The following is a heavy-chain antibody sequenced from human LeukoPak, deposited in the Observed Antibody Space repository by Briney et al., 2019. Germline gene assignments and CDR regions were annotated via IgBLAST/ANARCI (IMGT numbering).Heavy chain of an antibody. CDR2: ISGSGGST. D-gene: IGHD2-15*01. Sequence: PGGSLRLSCAACGFTFSSYAMSWVRQAPGKGLEWVSAISGSGGSTYYADSVKGRFTISRDNSKNTLYLQMNSLRAEDTAVYYCAKVSSYCSGGSCSITFYYYYGMDVWGQGTTVTVSS. V-gene: IGHV3-23*01. CDR1: GFTFSSYA. J-gene: IGHJ6*02. CDR3: AKVSSYCSGGSCSITFYYYYGMDV.